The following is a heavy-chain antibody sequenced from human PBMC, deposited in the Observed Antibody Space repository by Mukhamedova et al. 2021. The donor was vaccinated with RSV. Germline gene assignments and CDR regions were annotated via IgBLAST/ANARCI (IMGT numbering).Heavy chain of an antibody. D-gene: IGHD3-22*01. CDR2: IIPIFGTA. CDR3: ARHMHPYYYDSSGWYFDL. V-gene: IGHV1-69*01. J-gene: IGHJ2*01. Sequence: SWVRQAPGQGLEWMGGIIPIFGTANYAQKFQGRVTITADESTSTAYMELSSLRSEDTAVYYCARHMHPYYYDSSGWYFDLWGRCT.